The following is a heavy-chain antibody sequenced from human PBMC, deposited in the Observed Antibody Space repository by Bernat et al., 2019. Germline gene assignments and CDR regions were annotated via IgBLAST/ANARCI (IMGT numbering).Heavy chain of an antibody. CDR3: ARQIYYYDKWVEVFDP. D-gene: IGHD3-22*01. V-gene: IGHV3-20*04. Sequence: EVQLVESGGGVVRPGGSLRLSCAASGFTFDDYGMSWVRQAPGKGLEWVSGINWNGGSTGYADSVKDRFTISRDNAKNSLYLQMNSLRAEDTALYYCARQIYYYDKWVEVFDPWGQGTLVTVSS. CDR1: GFTFDDYG. J-gene: IGHJ5*02. CDR2: INWNGGST.